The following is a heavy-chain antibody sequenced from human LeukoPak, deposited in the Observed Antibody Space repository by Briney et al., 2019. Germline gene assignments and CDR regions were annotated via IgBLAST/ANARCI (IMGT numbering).Heavy chain of an antibody. D-gene: IGHD6-13*01. CDR1: GYRFSSYG. J-gene: IGHJ5*02. CDR2: ISAYNGNT. Sequence: ASVKVSCKASGYRFSSYGISWVRQAPGQGLEWMGWISAYNGNTNYAQKLQGRVTMTTDTSTSTAYMELRSLRSDDAAVYYCARVSSSWTWFDPWGQGTLVTVSS. CDR3: ARVSSSWTWFDP. V-gene: IGHV1-18*01.